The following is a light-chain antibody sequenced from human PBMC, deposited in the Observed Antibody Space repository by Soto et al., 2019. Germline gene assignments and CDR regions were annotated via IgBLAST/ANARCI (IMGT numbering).Light chain of an antibody. J-gene: IGLJ1*01. Sequence: QSALTQPASVSGSPGQSITISCTGTSSDVGSYNLVSWYQQHPGKAPKLMIYEGSKRPSGVSERFSGSKSGNPASLTISGLQADDEADYYRCSYSGSSIYVFGTGTKLTVL. V-gene: IGLV2-23*01. CDR1: SSDVGSYNL. CDR3: CSYSGSSIYV. CDR2: EGS.